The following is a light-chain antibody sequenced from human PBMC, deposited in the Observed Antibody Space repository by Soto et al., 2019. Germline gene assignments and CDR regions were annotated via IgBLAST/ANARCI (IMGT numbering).Light chain of an antibody. CDR2: AAS. Sequence: IQMTQSPSSVSASVGYRVTITCRASQGISSWVAWYQQKPGKAPNLLIYAASSLQSGVPSRFSGSGCGTEFTLTISSVQREEVATYYCQQDDTVPLTFGGGTKVEIK. V-gene: IGKV1-12*01. CDR3: QQDDTVPLT. CDR1: QGISSW. J-gene: IGKJ4*01.